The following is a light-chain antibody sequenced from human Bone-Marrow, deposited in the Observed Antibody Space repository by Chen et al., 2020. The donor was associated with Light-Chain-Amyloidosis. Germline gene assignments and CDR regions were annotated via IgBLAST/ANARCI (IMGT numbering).Light chain of an antibody. CDR2: DDR. Sequence: SYVLTQPSSVSVAPGQPATIACGGNNIGSTSVHWYQQTPGQAPLLVVYDDRDRPSGIPERLSGSNSGNTATLTISRVEAGEEADYYCQVWDRSSDRPLFGGGTKLTVL. CDR3: QVWDRSSDRPL. J-gene: IGLJ3*02. V-gene: IGLV3-21*02. CDR1: NIGSTS.